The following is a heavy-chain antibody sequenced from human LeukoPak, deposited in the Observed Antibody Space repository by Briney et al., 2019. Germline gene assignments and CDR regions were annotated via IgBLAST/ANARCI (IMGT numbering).Heavy chain of an antibody. D-gene: IGHD4-17*01. V-gene: IGHV4-59*01. J-gene: IGHJ3*02. Sequence: PSETLSLTCTVSGGSISSYYWSWIRQPPGKGLEWIGYIYYSGSTNYNPSLKSRATISVDTSKNQFSLKLSSVTAADTAVYYCARSPLDDYGDRNDAFDIWGQGTMVTVSS. CDR1: GGSISSYY. CDR3: ARSPLDDYGDRNDAFDI. CDR2: IYYSGST.